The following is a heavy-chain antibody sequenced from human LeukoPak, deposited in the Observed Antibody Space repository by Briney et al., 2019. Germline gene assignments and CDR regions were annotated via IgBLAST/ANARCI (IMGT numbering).Heavy chain of an antibody. D-gene: IGHD5-18*01. CDR1: GGSISSYY. Sequence: PSETLSLTCTVSGGSISSYYWSWIRQPPGKGLEWIGYIYYSGSTNYNPSLKSRVTISVDTSKNQFSLKLNSVTAADTAVYYCASRRGYYLGVYDYWGQGTLVTVSS. CDR3: ASRRGYYLGVYDY. CDR2: IYYSGST. V-gene: IGHV4-59*01. J-gene: IGHJ4*02.